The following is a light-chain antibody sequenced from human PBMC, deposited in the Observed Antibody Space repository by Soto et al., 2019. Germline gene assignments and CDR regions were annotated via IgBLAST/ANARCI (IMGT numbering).Light chain of an antibody. CDR1: QSISSY. CDR2: AAS. CDR3: QHLTPGLT. J-gene: IGKJ4*01. Sequence: DIQMTQSPSSLSASVGDRVTITCRASQSISSYLNWYQQKPGKAPKLLIYAASSLQSGVPSRFSGSGSGTDFTLTISSLQPEDFGSYYCQHLTPGLTFGGGTKVEI. V-gene: IGKV1-39*01.